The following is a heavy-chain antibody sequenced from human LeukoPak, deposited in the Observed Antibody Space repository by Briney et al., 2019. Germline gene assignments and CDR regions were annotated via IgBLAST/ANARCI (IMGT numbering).Heavy chain of an antibody. J-gene: IGHJ4*02. CDR2: ISSSSSTI. D-gene: IGHD4-17*01. CDR3: ASMFPLDYGDPYFEYY. V-gene: IGHV3-48*01. Sequence: GGSLRLSCAASGFTFSSYSMNWVRQAPGKGLEWVSYISSSSSTIYYADSVKGRFTISGDNSKNTLYLQMNSLRAEDTAVYYCASMFPLDYGDPYFEYYWGQGTLVTVSS. CDR1: GFTFSSYS.